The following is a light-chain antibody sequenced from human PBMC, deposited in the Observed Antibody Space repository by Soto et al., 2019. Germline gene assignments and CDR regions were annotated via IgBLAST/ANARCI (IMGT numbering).Light chain of an antibody. V-gene: IGKV3-11*01. CDR1: QGVSSN. CDR3: QQRNIWPPVT. CDR2: GAF. Sequence: EIVITQSPSTLSVSPGQRATLSCRATQGVSSNLAWYLQKPGQAPRLLIYGAFNRATGIPARFSGSGSGTDFTLTISSLEPEDSAIYYCQQRNIWPPVTFGQGTRLEIK. J-gene: IGKJ5*01.